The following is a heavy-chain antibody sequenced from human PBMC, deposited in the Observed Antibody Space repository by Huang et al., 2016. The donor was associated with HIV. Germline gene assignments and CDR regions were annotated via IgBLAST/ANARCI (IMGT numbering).Heavy chain of an antibody. V-gene: IGHV3-9*01. CDR2: ISWNRGSI. J-gene: IGHJ4*02. CDR3: ARRGVMVRGAHFDY. Sequence: EVQLVESGGGLVQPGRSLRRSCAAFGFTFDDYAMHWVRQGPGKGLEWVSGISWNRGSICYADSVKGRFTISRDNAKNALYLQMNSLRAEDTALYYCARRGVMVRGAHFDYWGLGTLVTVSS. CDR1: GFTFDDYA. D-gene: IGHD3-10*01.